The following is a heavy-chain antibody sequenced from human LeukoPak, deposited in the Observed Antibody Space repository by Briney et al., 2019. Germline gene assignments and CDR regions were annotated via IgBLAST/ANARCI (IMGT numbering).Heavy chain of an antibody. Sequence: PGGSLRPSCAASGFTFSSYGMHWVRQAPGKGLEWVAVISYDGSNKYYADSVKGRFTISRDNSKNTLYLQMNSLRAEDTAVYYCARDLALYDFWSGRSRGDAFDIWGQGTMVTVSS. CDR1: GFTFSSYG. CDR3: ARDLALYDFWSGRSRGDAFDI. V-gene: IGHV3-30*03. CDR2: ISYDGSNK. J-gene: IGHJ3*02. D-gene: IGHD3-3*01.